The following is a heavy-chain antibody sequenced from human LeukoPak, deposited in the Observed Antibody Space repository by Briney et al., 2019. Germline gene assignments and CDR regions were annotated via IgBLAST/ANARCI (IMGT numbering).Heavy chain of an antibody. CDR3: ARDNTAGGPFDY. J-gene: IGHJ4*02. CDR2: INPSGGRT. V-gene: IGHV1-46*01. CDR1: GYTFTGYA. D-gene: IGHD6-13*01. Sequence: ASVKVSCKASGYTFTGYAMHWVRQAPGQGLEWMGIINPSGGRTNYAQKFQGRVTMTRDTSTSAVYMELSSLRSEDTAMYYCARDNTAGGPFDYWGQGTLVTVSS.